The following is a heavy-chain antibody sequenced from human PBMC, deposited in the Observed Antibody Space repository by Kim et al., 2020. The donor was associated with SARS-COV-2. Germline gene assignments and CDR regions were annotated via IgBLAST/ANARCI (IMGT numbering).Heavy chain of an antibody. CDR3: ARGHIVVVPAAYNWFDP. D-gene: IGHD2-2*01. J-gene: IGHJ5*02. Sequence: SVKVSCKASGGTFSSYAISWVRQAPGQGLEWMGGIIPIFGTANYAQKFQGRVTITADESTSTAYMELSSLRSEDTAVYYCARGHIVVVPAAYNWFDPWGQGTLVTVSS. CDR2: IIPIFGTA. CDR1: GGTFSSYA. V-gene: IGHV1-69*13.